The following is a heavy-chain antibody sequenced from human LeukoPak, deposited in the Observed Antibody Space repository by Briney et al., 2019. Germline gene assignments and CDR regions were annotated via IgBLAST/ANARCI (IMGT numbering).Heavy chain of an antibody. CDR3: AREGSSGYDEYYFDY. J-gene: IGHJ4*02. V-gene: IGHV3-23*01. D-gene: IGHD3-22*01. CDR1: GFTFSSYA. CDR2: ISGSGGST. Sequence: GGSLRLSCAASGFTFSSYAMSWVRQAPGKGLEWVSAISGSGGSTYYADSVKGRFTISRDNAKNSLYLQMNSLRAEDTAVYYCAREGSSGYDEYYFDYWGQGTLVTVSS.